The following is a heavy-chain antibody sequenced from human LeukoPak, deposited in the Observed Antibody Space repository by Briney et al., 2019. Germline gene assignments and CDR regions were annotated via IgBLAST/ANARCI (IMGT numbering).Heavy chain of an antibody. J-gene: IGHJ3*02. CDR2: IKEDGSEK. D-gene: IGHD3-10*01. Sequence: GGSLRLSCAASGFTLSSYWMSWVRQAPGKGLEWVANIKEDGSEKYYVDSVKGRLTISRDNAKNSLYLQINSLTAEDTAMYYCARDWVPGVPFDAFDIWGQGTMVSVSA. CDR3: ARDWVPGVPFDAFDI. CDR1: GFTLSSYW. V-gene: IGHV3-7*03.